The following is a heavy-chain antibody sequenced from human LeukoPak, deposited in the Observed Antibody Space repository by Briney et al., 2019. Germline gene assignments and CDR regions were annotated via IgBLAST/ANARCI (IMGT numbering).Heavy chain of an antibody. Sequence: GGSLRLSCTASGFTFSSYSMNWVRQAPGKGLEWVSNISGSGSGGSTYYADSVKGRFTISRDNSKNTLYLQMNSLRAEDTAVYYCAKGHGDGSGYYYFDSWGQGTLVTVSS. CDR1: GFTFSSYS. CDR2: ISGSGSGGST. V-gene: IGHV3-23*01. CDR3: AKGHGDGSGYYYFDS. D-gene: IGHD3-22*01. J-gene: IGHJ4*02.